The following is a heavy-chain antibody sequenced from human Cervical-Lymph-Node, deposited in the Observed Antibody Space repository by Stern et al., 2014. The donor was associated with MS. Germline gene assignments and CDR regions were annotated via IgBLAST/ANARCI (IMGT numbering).Heavy chain of an antibody. V-gene: IGHV5-51*01. CDR1: GYMFASHW. Sequence: EVPLVESGAEVKKPGESLKISCKASGYMFASHWIGWVRPMPGKGLAWMGIIDPSDSHTIYSPSSQGQVTISVDNATSTAYLQWSSLKASDTAMYYCARVNGGNSEWFDPWGQGTLVTVSS. D-gene: IGHD4-23*01. CDR3: ARVNGGNSEWFDP. J-gene: IGHJ5*02. CDR2: IDPSDSHT.